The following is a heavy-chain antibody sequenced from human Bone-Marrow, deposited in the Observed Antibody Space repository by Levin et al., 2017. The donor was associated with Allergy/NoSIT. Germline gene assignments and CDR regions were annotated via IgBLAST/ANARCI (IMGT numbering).Heavy chain of an antibody. CDR3: ARDGNYFDGSVYYDTLDF. J-gene: IGHJ3*01. CDR2: IRGDGSRK. Sequence: PGGSLRLSCVVSSLTFSDYWMTWVRQAPGKGLEWVANIRGDGSRKYYVDSVKGRFTISRDNAKNSLYLEMSSLRAEDTAMYYCARDGNYFDGSVYYDTLDFWGPGTMLTVSS. D-gene: IGHD3-22*01. CDR1: SLTFSDYW. V-gene: IGHV3-7*01.